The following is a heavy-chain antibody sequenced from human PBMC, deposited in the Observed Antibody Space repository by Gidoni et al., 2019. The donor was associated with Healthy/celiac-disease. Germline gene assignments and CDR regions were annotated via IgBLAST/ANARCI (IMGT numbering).Heavy chain of an antibody. J-gene: IGHJ3*02. Sequence: QVQLQQWGAGLLKPSETLSLTCAVYGGSFSGYYGCWIRQPPGKGLEWIVEINNRGSTNYNPSLKSRVTISVDTSKNQFSLKLSSVTAADTAVYYCARTRFGARVFNAFDIWGQGTMVTVSS. CDR2: INNRGST. D-gene: IGHD3-10*02. CDR1: GGSFSGYY. V-gene: IGHV4-34*01. CDR3: ARTRFGARVFNAFDI.